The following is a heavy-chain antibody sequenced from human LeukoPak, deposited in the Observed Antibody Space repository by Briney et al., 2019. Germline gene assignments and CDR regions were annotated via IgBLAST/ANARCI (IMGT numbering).Heavy chain of an antibody. J-gene: IGHJ5*02. Sequence: SETLSLTCAVYGGSFSGYYWSWIRQPPGKGLEWIGEINHSGSTNYNPSLKSRVTISVDTSKNQFSLKLSSVTAADTAVYYCARGEYYDILTGSNWFDPWGQGTLVTVSS. D-gene: IGHD3-9*01. V-gene: IGHV4-34*01. CDR3: ARGEYYDILTGSNWFDP. CDR1: GGSFSGYY. CDR2: INHSGST.